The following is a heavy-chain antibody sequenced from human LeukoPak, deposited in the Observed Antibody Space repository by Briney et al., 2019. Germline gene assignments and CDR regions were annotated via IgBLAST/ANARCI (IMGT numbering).Heavy chain of an antibody. CDR2: MNPNSGNT. CDR1: GGTFSSYA. CDR3: ARSYSDSSFYYYGMAV. Sequence: EASVKVSCKASGGTFSSYAINWVRQATGQGLEWMGWMNPNSGNTGYAQKFQGRVTMTRNTSISTAYMELSSLRSEDTAVYYCARSYSDSSFYYYGMAVWGQGTTVTVSS. J-gene: IGHJ6*02. V-gene: IGHV1-8*02. D-gene: IGHD6-6*01.